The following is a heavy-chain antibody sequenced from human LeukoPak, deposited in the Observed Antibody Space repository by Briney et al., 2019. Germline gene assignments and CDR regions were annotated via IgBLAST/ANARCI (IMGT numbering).Heavy chain of an antibody. D-gene: IGHD3-22*01. CDR1: GFTFSSYS. V-gene: IGHV3-21*01. Sequence: GGSLRLSCAASGFTFSSYSMNWVRQAPGKGLEWVSSISSSSSYIYYADSVKGRFTISRDKAKNSLYLQMNSLRAEDTAVYYCARREYYYDSSGYPFDDWGQGTLVTVSS. CDR2: ISSSSSYI. J-gene: IGHJ4*02. CDR3: ARREYYYDSSGYPFDD.